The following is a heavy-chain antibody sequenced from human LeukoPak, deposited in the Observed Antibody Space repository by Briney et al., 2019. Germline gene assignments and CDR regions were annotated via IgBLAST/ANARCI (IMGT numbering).Heavy chain of an antibody. V-gene: IGHV3-21*01. CDR1: GFTFRSYA. Sequence: PGGSLRLSCAASGFTFRSYALSRARKVPGKGLEWPLSISSRSSYIFSADSVKGRFTISRVPAKISLYLQMNSLGAENTAVYYWARDLGDGSGSFDIWGQGTRVTVSS. CDR2: ISSRSSYI. CDR3: ARDLGDGSGSFDI. J-gene: IGHJ3*02. D-gene: IGHD3-10*01.